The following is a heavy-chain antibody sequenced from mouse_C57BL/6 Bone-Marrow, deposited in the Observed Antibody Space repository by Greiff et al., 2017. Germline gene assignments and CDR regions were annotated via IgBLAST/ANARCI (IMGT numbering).Heavy chain of an antibody. CDR2: IDPENGDT. D-gene: IGHD1-1*01. CDR3: TTSRLLRWYFDY. Sequence: VQLQQSGAELVRPGASVKLSCTASGFNIKDDYMHWVKQRPEQGLEWIGWIDPENGDTEYASKFQGKAPITAYTSSNTAYLQLSSLTSEDTAVYYCTTSRLLRWYFDYWGQGTTLTVSS. V-gene: IGHV14-4*01. CDR1: GFNIKDDY. J-gene: IGHJ2*01.